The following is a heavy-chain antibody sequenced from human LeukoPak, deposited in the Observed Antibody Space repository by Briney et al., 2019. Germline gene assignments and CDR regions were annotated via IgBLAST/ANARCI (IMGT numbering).Heavy chain of an antibody. D-gene: IGHD3-22*01. Sequence: LETLSLTCTVSGGSISSYYWSWIRQPPGKGLEWIGYIYYSGSTDYNPSLKSRVTISVDTSKNQFSLKLSSVTAADTAVYYCARDRDSGGWFDPWGQGTLVTVSS. CDR1: GGSISSYY. CDR3: ARDRDSGGWFDP. CDR2: IYYSGST. J-gene: IGHJ5*02. V-gene: IGHV4-59*01.